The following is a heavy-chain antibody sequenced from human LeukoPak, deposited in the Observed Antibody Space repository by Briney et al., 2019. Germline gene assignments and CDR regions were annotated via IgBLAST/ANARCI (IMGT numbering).Heavy chain of an antibody. D-gene: IGHD1-26*01. CDR2: INTDGTYI. CDR1: GFSFSSHW. CDR3: ARDCGTYGIDF. V-gene: IGHV3-74*01. J-gene: IGHJ4*02. Sequence: PGGSLRLSSAASGFSFSSHWMHCVRQAPGEGLLCVSRINTDGTYIDYAGSVKGRFTISRDNAKNTLCLQMNSLRAEDTAVYYCARDCGTYGIDFWGEGTLVTVSS.